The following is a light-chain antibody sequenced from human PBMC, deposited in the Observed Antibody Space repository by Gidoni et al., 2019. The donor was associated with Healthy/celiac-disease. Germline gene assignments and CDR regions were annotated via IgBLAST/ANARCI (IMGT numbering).Light chain of an antibody. V-gene: IGKV4-1*01. J-gene: IGKJ1*01. Sequence: DIVMTQSPDSLAVSLGERATINCKSSQSVLYSSNNKNYLAWYPQKPGQPPKLLIYWASTRESGVPDRFSGSGSGTDFTLTISSLQAEDVAVYYCQQYYSTHWTFGQGTKVEIK. CDR1: QSVLYSSNNKNY. CDR2: WAS. CDR3: QQYYSTHWT.